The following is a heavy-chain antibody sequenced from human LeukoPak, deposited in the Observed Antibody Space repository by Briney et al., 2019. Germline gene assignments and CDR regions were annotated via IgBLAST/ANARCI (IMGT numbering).Heavy chain of an antibody. V-gene: IGHV3-30*19. D-gene: IGHD6-19*01. J-gene: IGHJ4*02. CDR3: ASDSSGWYASDY. CDR2: ISYDGGNK. CDR1: GFTFSSYG. Sequence: GGSLRLSCAASGFTFSSYGMHWVRQAPGKGLEWVAVISYDGGNKYYADSVKGRFTISRDNSKNTLYLQMNSLRAEDTAVYYCASDSSGWYASDYWGQGTLVTVSS.